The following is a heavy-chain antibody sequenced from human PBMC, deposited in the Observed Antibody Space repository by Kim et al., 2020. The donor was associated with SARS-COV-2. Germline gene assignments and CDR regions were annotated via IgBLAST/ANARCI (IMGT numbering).Heavy chain of an antibody. J-gene: IGHJ6*02. V-gene: IGHV7-4-1*02. D-gene: IGHD5-18*01. CDR3: ARVNRYSSDRCMDV. Sequence: AQGFTGRFVFSLDTSVSTAYLQISSLKAEDTAVYYCARVNRYSSDRCMDVWGQGTTVTVSS.